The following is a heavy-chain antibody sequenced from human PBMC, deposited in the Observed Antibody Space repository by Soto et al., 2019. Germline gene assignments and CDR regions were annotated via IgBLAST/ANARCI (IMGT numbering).Heavy chain of an antibody. J-gene: IGHJ5*02. CDR1: GGTFSSYA. CDR3: ARDSANYYDSSGYYYA. V-gene: IGHV1-69*13. Sequence: SVKVSCKASGGTFSSYAISWVRQAPGQGLEWMGGIIPIFGTANYAQKFQGRVTITADESTSTAYMELSSLRSEDTAVYYCARDSANYYDSSGYYYAWGQGTLVTVSS. D-gene: IGHD3-22*01. CDR2: IIPIFGTA.